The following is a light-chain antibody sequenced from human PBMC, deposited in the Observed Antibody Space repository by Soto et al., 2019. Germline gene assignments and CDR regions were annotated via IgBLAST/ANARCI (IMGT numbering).Light chain of an antibody. Sequence: EIVLTQSPGTLSLSPGERATLSCRASQSVSSSYLAWYQQKPGQAPRLLIYGASSRATGIPDRFSGSGSGPDFTLTISRLEPEDFAVYYCQQYGSSRTFGQGTRLEIK. CDR3: QQYGSSRT. V-gene: IGKV3-20*01. CDR2: GAS. J-gene: IGKJ5*01. CDR1: QSVSSSY.